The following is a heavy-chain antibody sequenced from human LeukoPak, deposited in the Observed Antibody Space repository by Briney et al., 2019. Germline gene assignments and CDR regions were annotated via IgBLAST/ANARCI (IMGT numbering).Heavy chain of an antibody. CDR1: GYTFTSYG. CDR3: ARSGPALGYSSGWYIDY. V-gene: IGHV1-18*01. J-gene: IGHJ4*02. CDR2: ISAYNGNT. Sequence: GASVKVSCEASGYTFTSYGISWVRQAPGQGLEWMGWISAYNGNTNYAQKLQGRVTMTTDTSTSTAYMELRSLRSDDTAVYYCARSGPALGYSSGWYIDYWGQGTLATVSS. D-gene: IGHD6-19*01.